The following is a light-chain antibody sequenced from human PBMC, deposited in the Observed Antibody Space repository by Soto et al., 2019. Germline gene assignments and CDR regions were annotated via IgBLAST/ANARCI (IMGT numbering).Light chain of an antibody. CDR3: GTWDSNLSSVV. CDR1: SSNIENNY. J-gene: IGLJ2*01. CDR2: DTH. V-gene: IGLV1-51*01. Sequence: QSVLTQPPSVSAAPGQKVTISCSGSSSNIENNYVSWYQQLPGTAPKLLIYDTHKRPSRIPDRFSSSRSGTSATLGITGLQTGDEADYYCGTWDSNLSSVVFGGGTKLTVL.